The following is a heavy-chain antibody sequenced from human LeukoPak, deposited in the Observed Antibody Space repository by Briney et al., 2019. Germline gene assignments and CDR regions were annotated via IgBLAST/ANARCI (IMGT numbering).Heavy chain of an antibody. CDR1: GGSFSGYY. D-gene: IGHD3-22*01. J-gene: IGHJ4*02. V-gene: IGHV4-34*01. CDR3: ARHETGYYDSSDARERDYFDY. Sequence: SETLSLTCAVYGGSFSGYYWSWIRQPPGKGLEWIGEINHSGSTNYNPSLKSRVTISVDTSKNQFSLKLSSVTAADTAVYYCARHETGYYDSSDARERDYFDYWGQGTLVTVSS. CDR2: INHSGST.